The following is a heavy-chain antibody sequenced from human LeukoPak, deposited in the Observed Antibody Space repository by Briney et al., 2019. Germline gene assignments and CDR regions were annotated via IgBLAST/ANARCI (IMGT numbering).Heavy chain of an antibody. CDR1: GFTFSTYW. D-gene: IGHD1-14*01. J-gene: IGHJ4*02. V-gene: IGHV3-7*03. Sequence: GGSLRLSCAASGFTFSTYWMAWVRQAPGKGLEWVANINEDGSDNYYVDSVKGRFTISRDNAKNSLYLQMNSLRAEDTAIYFCARDTYRFHDGWGQGTLVTVSS. CDR2: INEDGSDN. CDR3: ARDTYRFHDG.